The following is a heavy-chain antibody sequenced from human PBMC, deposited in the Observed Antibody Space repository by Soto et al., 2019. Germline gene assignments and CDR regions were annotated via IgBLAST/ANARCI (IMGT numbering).Heavy chain of an antibody. CDR1: CGSISSCGYY. Sequence: QVQLQESGPGLVKPSQTLSLTCTVSCGSISSCGYYWSWIRQHPGKGLEWIGYIYYSGSTYYNPTLKSRVTTSVYTSKNQFALNLSSVTAADADVYYCARDKLMGTLDYWGQGTLVTVSS. D-gene: IGHD2-8*01. CDR2: IYYSGST. J-gene: IGHJ4*02. CDR3: ARDKLMGTLDY. V-gene: IGHV4-31*03.